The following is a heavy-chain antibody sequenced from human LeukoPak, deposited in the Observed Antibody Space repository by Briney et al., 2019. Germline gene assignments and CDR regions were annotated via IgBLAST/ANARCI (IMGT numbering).Heavy chain of an antibody. Sequence: GSSVTVSCRASGGTFSSYGISWVRQAPGQGLEWMGRIIPIFGIGNYAQKFQGRVTITADKSTSTAYMDLTSLRSEDTAVYYCARDPGYSSGNNWFDPWGQGTLVTVSS. V-gene: IGHV1-69*04. J-gene: IGHJ5*02. CDR2: IIPIFGIG. CDR3: ARDPGYSSGNNWFDP. CDR1: GGTFSSYG. D-gene: IGHD6-19*01.